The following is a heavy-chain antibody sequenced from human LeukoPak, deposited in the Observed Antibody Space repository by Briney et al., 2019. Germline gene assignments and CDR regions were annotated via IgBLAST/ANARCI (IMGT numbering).Heavy chain of an antibody. V-gene: IGHV3-21*01. D-gene: IGHD2-2*01. CDR1: GFTSSSYS. J-gene: IGHJ4*02. Sequence: GGSLRLSCAASGFTSSSYSMNWVRQAPGKGLEWVSSISSSSSYIYYADSVKGRFTISRDNAKNSLYLQMNSLRAEDTAVYYCARESVVVPAYDYWGQGTLVTVSS. CDR3: ARESVVVPAYDY. CDR2: ISSSSSYI.